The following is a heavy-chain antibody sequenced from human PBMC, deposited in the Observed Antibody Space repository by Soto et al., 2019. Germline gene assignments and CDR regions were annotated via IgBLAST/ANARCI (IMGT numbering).Heavy chain of an antibody. CDR2: IIPIFGTA. V-gene: IGHV1-69*06. D-gene: IGHD6-19*01. CDR1: GGTFSSYA. Sequence: SVKVSCKASGGTFSSYAISWVRQAPGQGLEWMGGIIPIFGTANYAQKFQGRVTITADKSTSTAYMELSSLRSEDTAVYYCARTVAGTGDWNWFDTWGQGTLVTVSS. J-gene: IGHJ5*02. CDR3: ARTVAGTGDWNWFDT.